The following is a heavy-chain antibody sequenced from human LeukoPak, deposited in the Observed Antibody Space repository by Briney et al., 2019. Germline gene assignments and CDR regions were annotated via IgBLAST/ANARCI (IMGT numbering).Heavy chain of an antibody. CDR3: TRYWGLGTQRGSDY. Sequence: GGSLRLSCAASGFTFSGSVMHWVRQASGKGLEWVGRIRSKANSYATAYAASVKGKFTISRDDSKSIAYLQMNSLKTEDSAVYYCTRYWGLGTQRGSDYWGQGTLVTVSS. CDR2: IRSKANSYAT. V-gene: IGHV3-73*01. D-gene: IGHD3-16*01. J-gene: IGHJ4*02. CDR1: GFTFSGSV.